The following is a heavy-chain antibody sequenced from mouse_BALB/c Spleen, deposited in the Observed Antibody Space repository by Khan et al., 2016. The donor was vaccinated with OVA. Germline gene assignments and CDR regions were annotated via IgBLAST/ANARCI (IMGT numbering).Heavy chain of an antibody. V-gene: IGHV9-3-1*01. J-gene: IGHJ4*01. CDR2: INTYTGES. D-gene: IGHD2-10*01. Sequence: QIQLVQSGPELKKPGETVKISCKASGYTFTNCGINWVQQAPGKGLKWMGWINTYTGESTYADDFKGRFAFSLETSASTAYLQINNLKNEDTATYFCARPPYFSYFLDYWGQGTSVTVSS. CDR1: GYTFTNCG. CDR3: ARPPYFSYFLDY.